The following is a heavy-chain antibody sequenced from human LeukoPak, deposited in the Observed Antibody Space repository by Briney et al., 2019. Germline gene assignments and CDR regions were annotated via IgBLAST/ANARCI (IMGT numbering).Heavy chain of an antibody. CDR1: GYTFTSYG. J-gene: IGHJ4*02. D-gene: IGHD2-15*01. CDR2: INSNSGGT. V-gene: IGHV1-2*02. CDR3: ARDLERGVGVAATPDY. Sequence: ASVKVSCKASGYTFTSYGISWVRQAPGQGLEWMGWINSNSGGTNYAQKFQGRVTMTRDTSISTAYMELSRLRSDDTAVYYCARDLERGVGVAATPDYWGQGTLVTVSS.